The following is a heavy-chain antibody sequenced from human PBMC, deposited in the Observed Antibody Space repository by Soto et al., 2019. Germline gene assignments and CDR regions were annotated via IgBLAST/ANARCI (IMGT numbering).Heavy chain of an antibody. CDR1: GVSISSGGYF. CDR2: ITSSGST. D-gene: IGHD2-15*01. J-gene: IGHJ4*02. CDR3: ARLGYRGVWPAQEFDY. Sequence: QVQLQESGPGLVKPSQTLSLTCTVSGVSISSGGYFWTWIRQFPGKGLEWIGNITSSGSTSYKPSRDSQVTISGDTSANTCSLKGTSFTAADTAVYSSARLGYRGVWPAQEFDYWGQGTLVTVSS. V-gene: IGHV4-31*01.